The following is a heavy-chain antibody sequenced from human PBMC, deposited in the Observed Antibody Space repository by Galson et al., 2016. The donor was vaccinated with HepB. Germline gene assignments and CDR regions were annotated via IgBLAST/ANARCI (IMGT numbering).Heavy chain of an antibody. D-gene: IGHD5-24*01. Sequence: SVKVSCKASGYTFTDYGISWVRQAPGQGLEWMGWTSTNNDNRQYSQNLQGRVTMTSDTSISTAYMEVSRLRPDDTAMYFCARDGLNDTIFDFWGQGTLVTVSS. J-gene: IGHJ4*02. CDR3: ARDGLNDTIFDF. CDR1: GYTFTDYG. CDR2: TSTNNDNR. V-gene: IGHV1-18*01.